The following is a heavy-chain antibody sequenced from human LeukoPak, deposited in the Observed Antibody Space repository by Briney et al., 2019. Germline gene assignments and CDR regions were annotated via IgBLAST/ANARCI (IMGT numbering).Heavy chain of an antibody. D-gene: IGHD5/OR15-5a*01. J-gene: IGHJ6*02. CDR1: GFTFSSYG. CDR2: IWYDGSNK. Sequence: PGGSLRLSCAASGFTFSSYGMHWVRQAPGKGLEWVAVIWYDGSNKYYADSVKGRFTISRDNSKNTLYLQMNSLRAEDTALYYCAKGGVYDYYYYGMDVWGQGTTVTVSS. V-gene: IGHV3-30*02. CDR3: AKGGVYDYYYYGMDV.